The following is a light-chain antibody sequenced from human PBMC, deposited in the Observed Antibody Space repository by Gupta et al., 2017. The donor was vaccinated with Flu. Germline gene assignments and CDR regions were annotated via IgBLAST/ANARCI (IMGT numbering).Light chain of an antibody. Sequence: DIQMTQSPSSLSAFVGDRITITCRASQDITNSLVWFHQKPGKAPKSLIFAAPTLQSGVPSRFSGGGSGKVFTLTISSLHPEDFATYFCQQDYDNPPTFGQGTKLEIK. V-gene: IGKV1-16*01. CDR1: QDITNS. CDR3: QQDYDNPPT. CDR2: AAP. J-gene: IGKJ2*01.